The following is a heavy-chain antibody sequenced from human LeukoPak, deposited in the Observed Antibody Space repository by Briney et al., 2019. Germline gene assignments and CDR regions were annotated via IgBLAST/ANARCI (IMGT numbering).Heavy chain of an antibody. CDR3: AREGFYDSSGSNSN. J-gene: IGHJ4*02. V-gene: IGHV3-20*01. D-gene: IGHD3-22*01. Sequence: GGSLRLSCAASGFTFDDYGMSWVRQAPGKGLEWVSGINWNGGSTGYADSVKGRFTISRDNAKNSLYLQMNSLRAEDTALYHCAREGFYDSSGSNSNWGQGTLVTVSS. CDR1: GFTFDDYG. CDR2: INWNGGST.